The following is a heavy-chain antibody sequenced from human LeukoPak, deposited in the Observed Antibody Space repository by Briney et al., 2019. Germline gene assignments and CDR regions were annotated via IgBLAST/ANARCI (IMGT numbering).Heavy chain of an antibody. J-gene: IGHJ1*01. CDR3: ARDGSGWYREYFQH. V-gene: IGHV3-66*01. Sequence: GGSLRLSCSASGFTVNNNYMSWVRQAPGKGLEWISVIYSGGSTYYADSVKGRFTISRDNSKNTLYLQMNSLRAEDTAVYYCARDGSGWYREYFQHWGQGTLVTVSS. D-gene: IGHD6-19*01. CDR1: GFTVNNNY. CDR2: IYSGGST.